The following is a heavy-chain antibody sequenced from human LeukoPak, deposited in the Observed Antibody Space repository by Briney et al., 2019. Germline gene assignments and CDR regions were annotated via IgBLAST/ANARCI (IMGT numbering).Heavy chain of an antibody. J-gene: IGHJ5*02. CDR2: IYYSGST. Sequence: SETLSLTCTVSGGSISSYYWSWIRQPPGKGREWIGYIYYSGSTNYNPSLKSRVTISVDTSKSQFSLKLSSVTAADTAVYYCARGYCSSTSCYLDWFDPWGQGTLVTVSS. CDR1: GGSISSYY. CDR3: ARGYCSSTSCYLDWFDP. V-gene: IGHV4-59*12. D-gene: IGHD2-2*01.